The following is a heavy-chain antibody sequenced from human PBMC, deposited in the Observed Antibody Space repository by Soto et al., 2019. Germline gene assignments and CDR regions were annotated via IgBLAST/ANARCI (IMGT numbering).Heavy chain of an antibody. V-gene: IGHV3-30*18. CDR3: AQVSTIDP. D-gene: IGHD3-16*02. CDR1: GFTFSSYG. CDR2: ISYDGSNK. Sequence: QVQLVESGGGVVQPGRSLRLSCAASGFTFSSYGMHWVRQAPGKGLEWVAVISYDGSNKYYADSVKGRFTISRDNSKNTLYLQMNSLRAEDRAVYYCAQVSTIDPWGQGSLVAVSS. J-gene: IGHJ5*02.